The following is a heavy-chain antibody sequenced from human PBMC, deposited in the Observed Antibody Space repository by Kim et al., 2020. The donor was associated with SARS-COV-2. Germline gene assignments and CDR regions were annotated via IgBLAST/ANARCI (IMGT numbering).Heavy chain of an antibody. D-gene: IGHD3-3*01. Sequence: GGSLRLSCAASGFTFSSYGMHWVRQAPGKGLEWVAVISYDGSNKYYADSVKGRFTISRDNSKNTLYLQMNSLRAEDTAVYYCAKVGGGGDFWSGYSFDYWGQGTLVTVSS. V-gene: IGHV3-30*18. CDR3: AKVGGGGDFWSGYSFDY. CDR2: ISYDGSNK. CDR1: GFTFSSYG. J-gene: IGHJ4*02.